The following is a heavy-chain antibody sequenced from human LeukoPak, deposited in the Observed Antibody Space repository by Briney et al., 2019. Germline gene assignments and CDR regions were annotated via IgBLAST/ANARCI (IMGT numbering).Heavy chain of an antibody. J-gene: IGHJ4*02. V-gene: IGHV7-4-1*02. Sequence: VASVKVSCKASGYTFSDYTFTNYGISWVRQAPGQGLEWMGWINTNTGNPTYAQGFTGRFVFSLDTSVSTAYLQISSLKAEDTAVYYCARGEGGYYFDYWGQGTLVTVSS. D-gene: IGHD5-12*01. CDR1: GYTFSDYTFTNYG. CDR2: INTNTGNP. CDR3: ARGEGGYYFDY.